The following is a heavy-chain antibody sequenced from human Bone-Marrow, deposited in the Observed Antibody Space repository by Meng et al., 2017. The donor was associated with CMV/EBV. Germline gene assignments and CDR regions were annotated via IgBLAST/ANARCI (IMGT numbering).Heavy chain of an antibody. CDR2: IYYSGST. CDR3: ARVDSSGWYGMDV. J-gene: IGHJ6*02. CDR1: GGSISSYY. D-gene: IGHD6-19*01. Sequence: SETLSLTCTVSGGSISSYYFNWIRQPPGKGLEWIGYIYYSGSTSYNPSLQSRVTISVDTSKNQFSLKLSSVTAADTAVYYCARVDSSGWYGMDVWGQGTTVTSP. V-gene: IGHV4-59*01.